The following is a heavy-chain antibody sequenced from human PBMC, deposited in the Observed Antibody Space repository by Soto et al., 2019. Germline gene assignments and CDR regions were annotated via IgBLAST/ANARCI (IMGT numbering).Heavy chain of an antibody. CDR2: INPNSGDT. D-gene: IGHD1-26*01. CDR3: AKGGAIVAAGTRVYLYNAMDV. CDR1: GYTFTGYY. Sequence: ASVKVSCKASGYTFTGYYVHWVRQAPGQGLEGMGWINPNSGDTYLAQRFQGRVTMNRDTSIGTAYMELRGLTSDDKAEYYCAKGGAIVAAGTRVYLYNAMDVWGQGTTVTVSS. V-gene: IGHV1-2*02. J-gene: IGHJ6*02.